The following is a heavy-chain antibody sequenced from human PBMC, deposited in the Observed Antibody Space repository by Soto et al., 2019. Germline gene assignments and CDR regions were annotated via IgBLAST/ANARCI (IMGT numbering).Heavy chain of an antibody. CDR2: ISYDGSNK. D-gene: IGHD3-22*01. CDR1: GFTFSSYG. V-gene: IGHV3-30*18. CDR3: AKFSYTYYYDSSGYYSTPHFDY. Sequence: GGSLRLSCAASGFTFSSYGMHWVRQAPGKGLEWVAVISYDGSNKYYADTVKGRFTISRDNSKNTLYMQMNRLRDEDTAVYYCAKFSYTYYYDSSGYYSTPHFDYWGQGTLVTVSS. J-gene: IGHJ4*02.